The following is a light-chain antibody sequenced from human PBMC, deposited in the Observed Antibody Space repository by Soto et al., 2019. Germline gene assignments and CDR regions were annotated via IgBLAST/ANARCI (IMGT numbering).Light chain of an antibody. J-gene: IGLJ3*02. Sequence: SYELTQAPSVSVALGQTARLTCGGNNIGRKTVHWYHQMPGQAPVMVVYNDDVRPSGIPDRFSGSNSGNTATLTINSVAAGDEADYFCQVWDYDTDHWVFGGGTQLTVL. CDR1: NIGRKT. CDR2: NDD. V-gene: IGLV3-21*02. CDR3: QVWDYDTDHWV.